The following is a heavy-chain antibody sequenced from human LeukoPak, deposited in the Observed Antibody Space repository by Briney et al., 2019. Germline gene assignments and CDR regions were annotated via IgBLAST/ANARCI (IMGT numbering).Heavy chain of an antibody. CDR3: AIYIEAGEYFDY. Sequence: GASVKVSCKAAGYTFTGYYMFWVRQAPGQGLEWMGRIIPIFGTANYAQKFQGRVTITTDESTSTAYMELSSLRSEDTAVYYCAIYIEAGEYFDYWGQGTLVTVSS. CDR2: IIPIFGTA. J-gene: IGHJ4*02. V-gene: IGHV1-69*05. CDR1: GYTFTGYY. D-gene: IGHD1-26*01.